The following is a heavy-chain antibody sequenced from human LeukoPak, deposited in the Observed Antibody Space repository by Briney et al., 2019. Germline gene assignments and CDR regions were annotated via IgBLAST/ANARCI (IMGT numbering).Heavy chain of an antibody. CDR3: ARVDRRGIAAAGPLAVAGHFDY. V-gene: IGHV3-30*04. CDR2: ISYDGSNK. J-gene: IGHJ4*02. D-gene: IGHD6-13*01. CDR1: GFTLRRYA. Sequence: GRCLRLSRAASGFTLRRYAMHWVRQAPGKGREGAAVISYDGSNKYYADHVKARFTSSRDNSKNTLYLQMNSLRAEDTVWYYCARVDRRGIAAAGPLAVAGHFDYWGQGTLVTASS.